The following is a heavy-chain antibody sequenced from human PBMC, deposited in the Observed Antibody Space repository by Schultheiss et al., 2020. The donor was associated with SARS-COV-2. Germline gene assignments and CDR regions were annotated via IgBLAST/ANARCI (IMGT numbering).Heavy chain of an antibody. D-gene: IGHD3-3*01. V-gene: IGHV3-30*01. Sequence: GGSLRLSCAASGFTFSSYAMHWVRQAPGKGLEWVAVISHDGNENHYADSVKGRFTISRDNSKNTLYLQMNSLRPEDTAVYYCAKAPTIFGYHMDVWGRGTTVTVAS. CDR1: GFTFSSYA. J-gene: IGHJ6*03. CDR2: ISHDGNEN. CDR3: AKAPTIFGYHMDV.